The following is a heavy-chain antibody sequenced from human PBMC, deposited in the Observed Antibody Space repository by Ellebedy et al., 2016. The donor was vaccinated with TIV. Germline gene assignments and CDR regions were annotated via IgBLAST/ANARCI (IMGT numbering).Heavy chain of an antibody. V-gene: IGHV3-23*01. CDR1: GFTFSSYA. J-gene: IGHJ4*02. Sequence: PGGSLRLSCVASGFTFSSYAMSWVRQAPGKGLEWVSTISDSGNTHYADSVKGRFTISRDNSKNTLYLQMNSLRAEDTAVYYCARDWGVSVRGADYWGQGTLVTVSS. CDR2: ISDSGNT. CDR3: ARDWGVSVRGADY. D-gene: IGHD3-16*01.